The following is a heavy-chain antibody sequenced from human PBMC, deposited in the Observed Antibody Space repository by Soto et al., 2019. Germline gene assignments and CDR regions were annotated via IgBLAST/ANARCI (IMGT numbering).Heavy chain of an antibody. Sequence: VQLVESGGDSVRPGGSLRLSCAASGFIFSRHWMTWVRQAPGKGLEWVANIKHDGTETYLVDSVRGRLTISRDNAKNSVYLQMNSLRVEDTAVYYCARSSGWFIDYWGQGTLVTVSS. CDR3: ARSSGWFIDY. V-gene: IGHV3-7*05. D-gene: IGHD2-15*01. J-gene: IGHJ4*02. CDR1: GFIFSRHW. CDR2: IKHDGTET.